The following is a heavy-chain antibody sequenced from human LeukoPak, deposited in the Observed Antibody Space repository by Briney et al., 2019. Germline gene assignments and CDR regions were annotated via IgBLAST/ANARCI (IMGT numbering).Heavy chain of an antibody. V-gene: IGHV3-23*01. Sequence: GESLRLSCVASGFSFSECAMIWLRQAPAKGLEWGSSISGSGGSTYYADSVKGRSTISRDNSKNTLFLQVNSLRGEDMGRYYCVKGGQRYDFWRFDHWGQGTLVAVSS. J-gene: IGHJ5*02. CDR2: ISGSGGST. CDR1: GFSFSECA. D-gene: IGHD3-3*01. CDR3: VKGGQRYDFWRFDH.